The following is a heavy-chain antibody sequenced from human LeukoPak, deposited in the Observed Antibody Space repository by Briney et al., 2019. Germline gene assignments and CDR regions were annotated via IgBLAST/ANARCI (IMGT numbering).Heavy chain of an antibody. Sequence: ASVNVSCTASGYTLTNYGISWVRQAPGQGLEWMAWIDPTNGNTNYAQDFRGRVTLTTDTSTRTAFMDLRSLRSDDTAVYYCYYYDSSGSFDSWGQGTLVTVSS. J-gene: IGHJ4*02. CDR3: YYYDSSGSFDS. V-gene: IGHV1-18*01. CDR1: GYTLTNYG. D-gene: IGHD3-22*01. CDR2: IDPTNGNT.